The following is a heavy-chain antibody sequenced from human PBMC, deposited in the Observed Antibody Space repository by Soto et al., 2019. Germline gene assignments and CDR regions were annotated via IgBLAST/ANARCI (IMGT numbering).Heavy chain of an antibody. CDR2: FDPEDGET. CDR1: GYTLTELS. J-gene: IGHJ5*02. CDR3: ATDSGVGATSRPWFDP. Sequence: ASVKVSCKVSGYTLTELSMHWVRQAPGKGLEWMGGFDPEDGETIYAQKFQGRVTMTEDTSTDTAYMELSSLRSEDTAVYYCATDSGVGATSRPWFDPWGQGTLVTVSS. D-gene: IGHD1-26*01. V-gene: IGHV1-24*01.